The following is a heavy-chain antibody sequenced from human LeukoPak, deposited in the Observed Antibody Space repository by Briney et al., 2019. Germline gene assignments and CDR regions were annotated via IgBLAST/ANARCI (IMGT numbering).Heavy chain of an antibody. J-gene: IGHJ4*02. CDR3: ARRIGSGWYDY. V-gene: IGHV5-51*01. D-gene: IGHD6-19*01. CDR2: INPGDSDT. CDR1: GYSFTRYW. Sequence: GESLKISCKGSGYSFTRYWIGWVRQLPGKGREWLGIINPGDSDTRYSPSFQGQVTISADKSISTANLQWSSLKASDTAMYYCARRIGSGWYDYWGQGTLVTVSS.